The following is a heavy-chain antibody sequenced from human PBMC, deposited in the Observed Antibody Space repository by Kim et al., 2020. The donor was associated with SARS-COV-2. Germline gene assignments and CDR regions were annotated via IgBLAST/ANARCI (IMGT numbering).Heavy chain of an antibody. CDR3: ARDHTSASMIVLIRTGGFDP. CDR2: TYYSGST. CDR1: GGSISSSSYY. V-gene: IGHV4-39*07. J-gene: IGHJ5*02. D-gene: IGHD3-22*01. Sequence: SETLSLTCTVSGGSISSSSYYWGWIRQPPGKGLEWIGSTYYSGSTYYNPSLKSRATISVDTSKNQFSLKLSSVTAADTAVYYCARDHTSASMIVLIRTGGFDPWGQGTLVTVSS.